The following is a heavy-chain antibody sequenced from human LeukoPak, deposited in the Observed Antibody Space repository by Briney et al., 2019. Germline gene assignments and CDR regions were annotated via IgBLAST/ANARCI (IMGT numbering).Heavy chain of an antibody. CDR1: GYSFTSYW. D-gene: IGHD3-10*01. CDR2: IYPGDSDT. V-gene: IGHV5-51*01. CDR3: ARHYYGSGNPIDY. J-gene: IGHJ4*02. Sequence: GESLKISCKGSGYSFTSYWIGWVRQMPGKGLEWMGIIYPGDSDTRYSPSFQGQVTISADKSISTAYPQWSSLKASDTAMYYCARHYYGSGNPIDYWGQGTLVTVSS.